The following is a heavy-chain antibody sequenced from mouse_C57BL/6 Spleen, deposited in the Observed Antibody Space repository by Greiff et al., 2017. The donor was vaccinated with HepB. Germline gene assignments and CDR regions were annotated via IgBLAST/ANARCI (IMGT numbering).Heavy chain of an antibody. CDR1: GYSFTDYN. CDR3: AELDSSGPFDY. D-gene: IGHD3-2*02. J-gene: IGHJ2*01. Sequence: EVKLQQSGPELVKPGASVKISCKASGYSFTDYNMNWVKQSNGKSLEWFGVINPNYGTTSYNQNFKGKATLTVDQSSSTAYMQLNSLTSEDSAVYYCAELDSSGPFDYWGQGTTLTVSS. CDR2: INPNYGTT. V-gene: IGHV1-39*01.